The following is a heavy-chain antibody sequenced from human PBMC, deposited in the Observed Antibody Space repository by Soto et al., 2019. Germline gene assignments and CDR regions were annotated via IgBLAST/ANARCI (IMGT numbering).Heavy chain of an antibody. CDR2: IISLSATT. CDR1: GGTLSNNA. J-gene: IGHJ6*02. V-gene: IGHV1-69*06. Sequence: QVQLVQSGTAVKKPGSSVKVSCKASGGTLSNNAISWVRQAPGQGLEWMGGIISLSATTNYAQKFQGRVTSTADRSTNNAYMELPSLKSEETAVYYCALGFDDRGVVGIPATNPWYYGMDVRGQGTTVTVSS. D-gene: IGHD2-2*01. CDR3: ALGFDDRGVVGIPATNPWYYGMDV.